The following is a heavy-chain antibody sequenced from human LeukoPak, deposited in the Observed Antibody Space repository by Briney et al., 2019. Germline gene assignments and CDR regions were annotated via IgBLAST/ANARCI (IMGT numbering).Heavy chain of an antibody. Sequence: GASVKVSCKASGYTFTSYAMHWVRQAPGQRLEWMGWINAGNGNTKYSQKFQGRVTITRGTSASTAYMELSSLRSEDTAVYYCARDPLGYCSSTSCPRGGYYGMDVWGQGTTVTVSS. CDR2: INAGNGNT. V-gene: IGHV1-3*01. J-gene: IGHJ6*02. CDR1: GYTFTSYA. CDR3: ARDPLGYCSSTSCPRGGYYGMDV. D-gene: IGHD2-2*01.